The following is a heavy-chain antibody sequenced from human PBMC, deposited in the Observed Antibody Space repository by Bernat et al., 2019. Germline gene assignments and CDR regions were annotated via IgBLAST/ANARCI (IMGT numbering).Heavy chain of an antibody. V-gene: IGHV1-18*01. Sequence: QVQLVQSGAEVKKPGASVKVSCKASGYTFTSYGISWVRQAPGQGLEWMGWISAYNGNTNYAQKLQGRVTMTTDTSTSTAYMELRSLRSDDTAVYYCARTAKGRGVNIGCAFDIRGQGTMVTVSS. D-gene: IGHD3-10*01. J-gene: IGHJ3*02. CDR3: ARTAKGRGVNIGCAFDI. CDR1: GYTFTSYG. CDR2: ISAYNGNT.